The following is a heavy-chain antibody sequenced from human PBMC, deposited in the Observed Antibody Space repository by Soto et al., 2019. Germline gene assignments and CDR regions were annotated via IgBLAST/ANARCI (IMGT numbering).Heavy chain of an antibody. V-gene: IGHV3-53*01. CDR3: ARQPGIAAAGRRRLPGWFDP. J-gene: IGHJ5*02. CDR2: IYSGGST. Sequence: EVQLVESGGGLIQPGGSLRLSCAASGFTVSSNYMSWVRQAPGKGLEWVSVIYSGGSTYYADSVKGRFTISRDNSKNTLYLQMNSLRAEDTAVYYCARQPGIAAAGRRRLPGWFDPWGQGTLVTVSS. D-gene: IGHD6-13*01. CDR1: GFTVSSNY.